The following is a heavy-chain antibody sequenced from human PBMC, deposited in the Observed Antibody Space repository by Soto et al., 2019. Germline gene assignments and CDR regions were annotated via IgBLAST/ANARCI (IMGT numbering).Heavy chain of an antibody. D-gene: IGHD6-13*01. CDR1: GGTFSSYA. CDR3: ARDGQDNEGIAAAGPLGYYYGMDV. CDR2: IIPIFGTA. Sequence: SVKVSCKASGGTFSSYAISWVRQAPGQGLEWMGGIIPIFGTANYAQKFQGRATITADESTSTAYMELSSLRSEDTAVYYCARDGQDNEGIAAAGPLGYYYGMDVWGQGTTVTVSS. J-gene: IGHJ6*02. V-gene: IGHV1-69*13.